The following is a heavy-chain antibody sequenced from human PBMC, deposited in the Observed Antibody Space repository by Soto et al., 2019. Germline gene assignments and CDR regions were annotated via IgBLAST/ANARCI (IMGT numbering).Heavy chain of an antibody. CDR3: AKENTPDYGDYVDY. CDR2: ISGSGTST. CDR1: GFTFSSYA. J-gene: IGHJ4*02. D-gene: IGHD4-17*01. V-gene: IGHV3-23*01. Sequence: GGSLRLSCAASGFTFSSYAMSWVRQAPGKGLKWISSISGSGTSTCYADSVKGRFTISRDNSKNTMYLQMNSLRAEDTALYFCAKENTPDYGDYVDYWGQGTLVTVSS.